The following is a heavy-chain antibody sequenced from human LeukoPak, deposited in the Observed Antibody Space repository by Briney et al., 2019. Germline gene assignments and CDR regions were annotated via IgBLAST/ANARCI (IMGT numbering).Heavy chain of an antibody. CDR1: GYTFTGYH. CDR2: INSYSGET. Sequence: ASVKVSCKASGYTFTGYHMHWVRQAPGQGLEWMGWINSYSGETNYAQKFQGRVTMARDTSISTAYVELSRLTSDDTAVYYCARHSSSPRGPGGFDYWGQGTLVTVSS. D-gene: IGHD6-6*01. J-gene: IGHJ4*02. V-gene: IGHV1-2*02. CDR3: ARHSSSPRGPGGFDY.